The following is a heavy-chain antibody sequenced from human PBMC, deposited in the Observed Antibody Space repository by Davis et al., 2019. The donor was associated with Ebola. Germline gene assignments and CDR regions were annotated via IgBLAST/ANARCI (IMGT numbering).Heavy chain of an antibody. Sequence: MPSETLSLTCTVSGASISSTNYHWGWIRQPPGKGLEWIGTIHYSGATHYNPSLKSRVTISVDTSKNQFSLKLRSVTAADTAVYYCARQGWSGYSLRHWLDPWGRGTLVTVSS. V-gene: IGHV4-39*01. CDR1: GASISSTNYH. CDR3: ARQGWSGYSLRHWLDP. D-gene: IGHD3-3*01. CDR2: IHYSGAT. J-gene: IGHJ5*02.